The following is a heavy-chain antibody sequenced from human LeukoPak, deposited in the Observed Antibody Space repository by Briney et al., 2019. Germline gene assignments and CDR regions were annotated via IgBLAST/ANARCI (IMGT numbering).Heavy chain of an antibody. CDR1: GYTFTGYY. D-gene: IGHD6-19*01. J-gene: IGHJ4*02. Sequence: ASVKVSCKASGYTFTGYYMHWVRQAPGQGLEWMGRINPNSGGTNYVQKFQGRVTMTRDTSINTAYMEPSRLRSDDTAVYYCSRTPRIAVAGKYFDYWGQGTLVTVSS. CDR3: SRTPRIAVAGKYFDY. CDR2: INPNSGGT. V-gene: IGHV1-2*06.